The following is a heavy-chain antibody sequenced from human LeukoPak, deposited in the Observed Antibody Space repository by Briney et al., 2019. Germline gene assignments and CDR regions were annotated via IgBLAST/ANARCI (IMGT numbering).Heavy chain of an antibody. Sequence: GGSLRLSCAASGFTFSSYWMSWGRQAPGKGLEWVANIKQDGSEKYYVDSVKGRFTISRDNSKNTLYLQMNSLRAEDTAVYYCARDGAAAGWNWFDPWGQGTLVTVSS. CDR1: GFTFSSYW. V-gene: IGHV3-7*01. J-gene: IGHJ5*02. CDR2: IKQDGSEK. D-gene: IGHD6-13*01. CDR3: ARDGAAAGWNWFDP.